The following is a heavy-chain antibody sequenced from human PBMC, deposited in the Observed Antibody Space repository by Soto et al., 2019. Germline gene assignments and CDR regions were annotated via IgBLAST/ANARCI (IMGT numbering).Heavy chain of an antibody. CDR2: IYYSGST. D-gene: IGHD6-13*01. CDR3: AREKSSSSWRTQANGSDP. CDR1: GGSISSGGYY. Sequence: PSETLSLTCTVSGGSISSGGYYWNWIRQHPGKGLEWIGYIYYSGSTYYNPSLKSRVTISIDTSKSQFSLKLTSVTAADTAFYYCAREKSSSSWRTQANGSDPWGQRTLVPVSS. V-gene: IGHV4-31*03. J-gene: IGHJ5*02.